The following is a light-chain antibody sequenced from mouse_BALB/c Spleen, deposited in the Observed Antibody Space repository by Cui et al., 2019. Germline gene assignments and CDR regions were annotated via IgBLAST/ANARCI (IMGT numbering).Light chain of an antibody. CDR2: RTS. J-gene: IGKJ4*01. CDR3: QQWSGYPFT. V-gene: IGKV4-58*01. CDR1: SSVSSSY. Sequence: ENVLTQSPAIMAASLGQKVTMTCSASSSVSSSYLHWYQQKSGASPKPLIHRTSNLASGVPARFSGSGSGTSYSLIISSVEAEDDATYYCQQWSGYPFTFGSGTKLEIK.